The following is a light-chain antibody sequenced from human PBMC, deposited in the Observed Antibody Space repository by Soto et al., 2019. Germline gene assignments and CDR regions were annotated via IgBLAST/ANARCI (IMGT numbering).Light chain of an antibody. J-gene: IGKJ1*01. Sequence: DVLMTQSPSSVSASVGDRVTITCRASQGIAGWLAWYQQKPGKAPNLLIRGASTLYSGVPSRFSGSGSGTDYTLTISSLQPEDFATYYCQQTYSAVPTFGRGTKVDIK. CDR3: QQTYSAVPT. CDR2: GAS. CDR1: QGIAGW. V-gene: IGKV1-12*01.